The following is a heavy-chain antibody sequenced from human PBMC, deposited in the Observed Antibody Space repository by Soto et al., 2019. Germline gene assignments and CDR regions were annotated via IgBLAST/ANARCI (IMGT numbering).Heavy chain of an antibody. CDR2: ISSSGSTI. D-gene: IGHD6-13*01. Sequence: QVQLVESGGGLVKPGGSLRLSCAASGFTFSDYYMSWIRQAPGKGLEWVSYISSSGSTIYYADSVKGRFTISRDNAKNSLYLQMNSLRAEDTAVYYCARGKYSSSWYSPYYYYYGMDVWGQGTTVTVSS. V-gene: IGHV3-11*01. J-gene: IGHJ6*02. CDR3: ARGKYSSSWYSPYYYYYGMDV. CDR1: GFTFSDYY.